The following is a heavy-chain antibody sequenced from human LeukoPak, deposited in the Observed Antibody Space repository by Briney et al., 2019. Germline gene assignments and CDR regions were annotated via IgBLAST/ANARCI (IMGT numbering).Heavy chain of an antibody. CDR1: GFTVSSHY. Sequence: PGGSLRLSCAAPGFTVSSHYVTWVHQAPGKGLEWVSVIYSGVRADYADSVKGRFTISRDNSKNTVYLQMNSLRVEDTAVYYCVTDRDPHRGMDVWGQGTTVTVSS. V-gene: IGHV3-53*01. CDR3: VTDRDPHRGMDV. D-gene: IGHD3-10*01. CDR2: IYSGVRA. J-gene: IGHJ6*02.